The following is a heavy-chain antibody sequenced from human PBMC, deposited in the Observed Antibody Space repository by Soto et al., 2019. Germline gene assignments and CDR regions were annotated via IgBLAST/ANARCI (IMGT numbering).Heavy chain of an antibody. CDR3: ARHHGSPGSYFGLDV. Sequence: LKISCKGSGYSFTSYWINWVRQMPGKGLEWMGIIYPGGSDTRYSPSFQGQVTISADKSIDTAYLQWRSLKASDTAVYYCARHHGSPGSYFGLDVWGQGTTVTVSS. CDR1: GYSFTSYW. J-gene: IGHJ6*02. D-gene: IGHD6-13*01. CDR2: IYPGGSDT. V-gene: IGHV5-51*01.